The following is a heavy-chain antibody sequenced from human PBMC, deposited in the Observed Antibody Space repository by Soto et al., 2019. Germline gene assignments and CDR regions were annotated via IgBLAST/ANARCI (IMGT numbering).Heavy chain of an antibody. CDR3: TRYSGYDPYAFDI. CDR2: IRSKAYGGTT. J-gene: IGHJ3*02. V-gene: IGHV3-49*04. CDR1: GFTFSSYA. Sequence: HPGGSLRLSCAASGFTFSSYAMSWVRQAPGKGLEWVGFIRSKAYGGTTEYAASVKGRFTISRDDSKSIAYLQMNSLKTEDTAVYYCTRYSGYDPYAFDIWGQGTMVTVSS. D-gene: IGHD5-12*01.